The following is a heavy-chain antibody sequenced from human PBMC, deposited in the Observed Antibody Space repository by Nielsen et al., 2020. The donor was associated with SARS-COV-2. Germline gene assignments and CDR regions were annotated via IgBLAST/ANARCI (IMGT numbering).Heavy chain of an antibody. CDR1: GGSISSGDYY. Sequence: SETLSLTCTVSGGSISSGDYYWSWIRQPPGQGLEWIGEINHNGITNYNPSLKSRVTISVDTSKNQFSLKLSSVTAADTAVYYCARLYYDSSGRPYCFDYWGQGTLVTVSS. CDR2: INHNGIT. D-gene: IGHD3-22*01. CDR3: ARLYYDSSGRPYCFDY. V-gene: IGHV4-39*01. J-gene: IGHJ4*02.